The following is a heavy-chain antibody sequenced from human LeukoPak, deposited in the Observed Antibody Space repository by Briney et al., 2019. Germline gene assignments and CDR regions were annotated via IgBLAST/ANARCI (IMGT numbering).Heavy chain of an antibody. CDR3: ARETLRFDI. Sequence: GSVKVSCKASGYSFNSQGMNWVRQAPGQGLEWMGWINTDSGNPTYAQGFTGRFVFSLDSSVSTAYLQISNLMPEDTAKYYCARETLRFDIWGQGTMVTVSS. CDR1: GYSFNSQG. V-gene: IGHV7-4-1*02. CDR2: INTDSGNP. J-gene: IGHJ3*02.